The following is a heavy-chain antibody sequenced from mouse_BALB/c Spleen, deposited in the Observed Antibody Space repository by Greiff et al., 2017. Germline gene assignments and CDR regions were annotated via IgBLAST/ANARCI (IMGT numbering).Heavy chain of an antibody. D-gene: IGHD2-14*01. Sequence: EVMLVESGGGLVQPGGSRKLSCAASGFTFSSFGMHWVRQAPEKGLEWVAYISSGSSTIYYADTVKGRFTISRDNPKNTLFLQMTSLRSEDTAMYYCAKGDRYDGWFAYWGQGTLVTVSA. V-gene: IGHV5-17*02. CDR1: GFTFSSFG. CDR3: AKGDRYDGWFAY. J-gene: IGHJ3*01. CDR2: ISSGSSTI.